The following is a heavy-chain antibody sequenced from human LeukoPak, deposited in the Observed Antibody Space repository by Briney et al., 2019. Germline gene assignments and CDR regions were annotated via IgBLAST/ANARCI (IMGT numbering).Heavy chain of an antibody. CDR3: AREVHGSDKYYYDSSGYYVDY. CDR1: GYTFTNYY. Sequence: ASVKVSCKASGYTFTNYYMHWVRQAPGQGLEWMGIINPRVGSTRYAQKFQGRVTMTGDMSTSTVYMELSSLRSEDTAVYYCAREVHGSDKYYYDSSGYYVDYWGQGTLVTVSS. V-gene: IGHV1-46*01. J-gene: IGHJ4*02. D-gene: IGHD3-22*01. CDR2: INPRVGST.